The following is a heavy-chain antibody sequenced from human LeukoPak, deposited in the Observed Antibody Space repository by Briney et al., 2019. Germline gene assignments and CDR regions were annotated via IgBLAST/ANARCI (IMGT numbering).Heavy chain of an antibody. V-gene: IGHV4-59*01. CDR3: ARSAAGTDYYYYYGMDV. CDR1: GGSISSYY. Sequence: SETLSLTCAVSGGSISSYYWSWIRQPPGKGLEWIGYIYYSGSTNYNPSLKSRVTISVDTSKNRFSLKLSSVTAADTAVYYCARSAAGTDYYYYYGMDVWGQGTTVTVSS. D-gene: IGHD6-13*01. CDR2: IYYSGST. J-gene: IGHJ6*02.